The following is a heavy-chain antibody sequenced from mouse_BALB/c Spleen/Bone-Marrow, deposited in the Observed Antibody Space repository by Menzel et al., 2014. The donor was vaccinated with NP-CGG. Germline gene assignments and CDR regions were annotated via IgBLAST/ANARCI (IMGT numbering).Heavy chain of an antibody. J-gene: IGHJ2*01. Sequence: VQLQQSGAEFVKPGASVILSCTVSGFNIKGTYMHWVKVRPEQGLEWIGRIEPANGNTKYDPKFQGKATITADTSSNTAYMHLSSLTSEDTAVYYCARLGDWDYWGQGTTLTVSS. D-gene: IGHD3-3*01. CDR1: GFNIKGTY. CDR3: ARLGDWDY. V-gene: IGHV14-3*02. CDR2: IEPANGNT.